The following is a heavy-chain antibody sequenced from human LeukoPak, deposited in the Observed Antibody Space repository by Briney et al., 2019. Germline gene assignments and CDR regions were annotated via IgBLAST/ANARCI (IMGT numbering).Heavy chain of an antibody. J-gene: IGHJ6*03. CDR1: GYTFTSYG. V-gene: IGHV1-18*01. Sequence: ASVRVSCKASGYTFTSYGISWVRQAPGQGLEWMGWISAYNGNTNYAQKLQGRVTMTTDTSTSTAYMELRSLRSDDTAVYYCARDTPSRGCSSTSCYQSHYYYYYMDVWGKGTTVTVSS. CDR3: ARDTPSRGCSSTSCYQSHYYYYYMDV. CDR2: ISAYNGNT. D-gene: IGHD2-2*01.